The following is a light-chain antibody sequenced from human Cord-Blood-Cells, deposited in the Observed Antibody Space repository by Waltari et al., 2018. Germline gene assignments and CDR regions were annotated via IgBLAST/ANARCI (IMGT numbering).Light chain of an antibody. CDR1: QGISSW. V-gene: IGKV1-12*01. CDR2: AAS. CDR3: QQANSFPIT. Sequence: DIQMTQSQSSVSAYVGDRVTITCRASQGISSWLAWYQQKPGKDPKLLIYAASSLQSEDPSRFSGSGSATDFTLTISSLQPEDFATHYCQQANSFPITFGPGTKVDIK. J-gene: IGKJ3*01.